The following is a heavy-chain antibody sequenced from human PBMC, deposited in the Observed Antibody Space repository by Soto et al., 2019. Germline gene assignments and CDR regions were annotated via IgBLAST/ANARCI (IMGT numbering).Heavy chain of an antibody. D-gene: IGHD2-15*01. Sequence: GGFLRLSCAASGFTFSSYWMSWVRQAPGKGLECVANIKQDGSEKYYVDSVKGRFTISRDNAKNSLYLQMNSLRAEDTAVYYCARGGWGYCSGGSCYGPDYWGQGTLVTVSS. CDR1: GFTFSSYW. CDR2: IKQDGSEK. J-gene: IGHJ4*02. CDR3: ARGGWGYCSGGSCYGPDY. V-gene: IGHV3-7*01.